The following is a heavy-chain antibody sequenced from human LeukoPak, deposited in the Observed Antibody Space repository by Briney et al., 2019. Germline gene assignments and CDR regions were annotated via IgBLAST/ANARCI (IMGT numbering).Heavy chain of an antibody. Sequence: SETLSLTCAVYGGSFSGYYWSWIRQPPGKGLEWIGEINHSGSTNYNPSLKSRVTISVDTSKNQFPLKLSSVTAADTAVYYCARALGGYCSGGSCYIYYYYGMDVWGQGTTVTVSS. V-gene: IGHV4-34*01. CDR1: GGSFSGYY. D-gene: IGHD2-15*01. J-gene: IGHJ6*02. CDR2: INHSGST. CDR3: ARALGGYCSGGSCYIYYYYGMDV.